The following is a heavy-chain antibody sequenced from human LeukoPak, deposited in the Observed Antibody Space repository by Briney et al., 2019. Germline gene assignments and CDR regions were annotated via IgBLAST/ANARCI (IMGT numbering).Heavy chain of an antibody. D-gene: IGHD4-11*01. V-gene: IGHV3-23*01. CDR2: INGGGVNT. J-gene: IGHJ4*02. Sequence: GGYLRLSCAASGFTFSSYAMSWVRQAPGKGLEWLSTINGGGVNTHYADSVGGRFTISRDNSKNTLFLQMNSLRDEDTAVYYCAKDLYSNYGPADYWGQGNLVTVSS. CDR3: AKDLYSNYGPADY. CDR1: GFTFSSYA.